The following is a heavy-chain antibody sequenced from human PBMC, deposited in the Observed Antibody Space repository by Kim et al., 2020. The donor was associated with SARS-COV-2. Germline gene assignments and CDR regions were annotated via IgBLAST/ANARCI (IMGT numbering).Heavy chain of an antibody. J-gene: IGHJ3*02. CDR2: IGTAGDT. V-gene: IGHV3-13*01. CDR1: GFTFSAYD. Sequence: GGSLRLSCAASGFTFSAYDMHWVRQATGKGLEWVSDIGTAGDTYYAGSVKGRFTISRENAKNSFYLQMNSLRAGDTAVYYCARVKNDAFDIWGQGTMVTV. CDR3: ARVKNDAFDI.